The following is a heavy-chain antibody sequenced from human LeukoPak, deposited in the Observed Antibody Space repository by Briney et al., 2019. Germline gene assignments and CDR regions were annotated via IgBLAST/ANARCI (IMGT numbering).Heavy chain of an antibody. CDR3: ARDRGTWNDDGFDY. CDR1: GGSISSYY. D-gene: IGHD1-1*01. J-gene: IGHJ4*02. CDR2: IFISGST. Sequence: SETLSLTCTVSGGSISSYYWSWIRQPAGKGLEWIGRIFISGSTNYHPSLKSRVTMSVDTSKNQFSLKLSSVTAADTAVYYCARDRGTWNDDGFDYWGQGTLVTVSS. V-gene: IGHV4-4*07.